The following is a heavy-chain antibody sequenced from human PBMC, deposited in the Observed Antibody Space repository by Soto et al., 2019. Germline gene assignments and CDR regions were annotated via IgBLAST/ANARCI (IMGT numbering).Heavy chain of an antibody. CDR2: ISAYNGNT. Sequence: VKVSCKASGYTFTSYGISWVRQAPGQGLEWMGWISAYNGNTNYAQKLQGRVTMTTDTSTSTAYMELRSLRSDDTAVYYCARGYSSSSPSYYYYMDVWGKGTTVTVSS. V-gene: IGHV1-18*01. J-gene: IGHJ6*03. D-gene: IGHD6-6*01. CDR3: ARGYSSSSPSYYYYMDV. CDR1: GYTFTSYG.